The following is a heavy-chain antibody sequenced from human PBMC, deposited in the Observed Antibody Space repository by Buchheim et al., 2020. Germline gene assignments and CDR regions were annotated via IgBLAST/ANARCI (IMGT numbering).Heavy chain of an antibody. CDR3: TREIVGNTPSFDY. D-gene: IGHD2-21*01. J-gene: IGHJ4*02. CDR2: IFHSGST. Sequence: QVQLQESGPGLVKPSGTLSLTCAVSGGSISSNNWWHWVRQPPGKGLEWIGEIFHSGSTNYNPSLKSRVSISVDRSENQLSLRLTSVTAADTAVYYCTREIVGNTPSFDYWGQGTL. V-gene: IGHV4-4*02. CDR1: GGSISSNNW.